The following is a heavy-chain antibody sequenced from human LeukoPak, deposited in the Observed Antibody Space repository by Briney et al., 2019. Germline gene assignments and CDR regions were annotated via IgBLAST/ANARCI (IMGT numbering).Heavy chain of an antibody. J-gene: IGHJ6*03. D-gene: IGHD5-18*01. CDR2: IYYSGYT. Sequence: PSETLSLTCTVSGGSISSYYWSWIRQPPGKGLEWIGDIYYSGYTNYNPSLKSRVTISVDTSKNQFSLKLRSVTAADTAVYYCARTTEGGYTYNYFYYYYMDVWGKGTTVTISS. V-gene: IGHV4-59*01. CDR1: GGSISSYY. CDR3: ARTTEGGYTYNYFYYYYMDV.